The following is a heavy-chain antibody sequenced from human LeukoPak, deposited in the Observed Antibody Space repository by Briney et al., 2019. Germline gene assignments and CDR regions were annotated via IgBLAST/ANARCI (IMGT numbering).Heavy chain of an antibody. J-gene: IGHJ4*02. CDR2: INHSGST. CDR3: ASLPIAAAGTWTYYFDY. CDR1: GGSFSGYY. D-gene: IGHD6-13*01. V-gene: IGHV4-34*01. Sequence: SETLSLTCAVYGGSFSGYYWSWIRQPPGTGLEWTGEINHSGSTNYNPSLKSRVTISVDTSKNQFSLKLSSVTAADTAVYYCASLPIAAAGTWTYYFDYWGQGTLVTVSS.